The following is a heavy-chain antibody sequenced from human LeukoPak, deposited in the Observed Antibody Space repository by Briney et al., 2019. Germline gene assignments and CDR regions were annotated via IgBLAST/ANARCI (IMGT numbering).Heavy chain of an antibody. V-gene: IGHV4-39*01. CDR2: IYYSGST. J-gene: IGHJ5*02. CDR1: GGSISSSSYY. Sequence: SETLSLTCTVSGGSISSSSYYWGWIRQPPGKGLEWIGSIYYSGSTYYNPSLKSRITISVDTAKNQFSLKLSSVTAADTAVYYCARHGKATMVRGVNKLGFDPWGRGTLVTVSS. CDR3: ARHGKATMVRGVNKLGFDP. D-gene: IGHD3-10*01.